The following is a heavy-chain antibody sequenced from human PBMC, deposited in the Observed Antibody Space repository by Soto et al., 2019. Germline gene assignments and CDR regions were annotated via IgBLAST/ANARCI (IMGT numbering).Heavy chain of an antibody. Sequence: EVQLLQSGGGLAQPGTSLRLPCAASGFTFKYYAMTWVRQAPGKGLERVSTISGSGDKTDYADSVKGRFRVSRDNFKDTPYLQMDSLRADDTALYYCAREPKWYGGEDFQDWGQGTLVTVSS. CDR2: ISGSGDKT. D-gene: IGHD2-8*01. CDR3: AREPKWYGGEDFQD. V-gene: IGHV3-23*01. J-gene: IGHJ1*01. CDR1: GFTFKYYA.